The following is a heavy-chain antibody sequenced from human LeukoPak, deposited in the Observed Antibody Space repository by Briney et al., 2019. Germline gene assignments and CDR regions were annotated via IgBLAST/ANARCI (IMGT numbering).Heavy chain of an antibody. D-gene: IGHD3-22*01. Sequence: PSETLSLTCTVSGGSISSGGYYWSWIRQHPGKGLEWIGYIYYSGSTYYNPSLKSRVTISVDTSKNQFSLKLSSVTAADTAVYYCARDTYDSSAAAYWGQGTLVTVSS. J-gene: IGHJ4*02. V-gene: IGHV4-30-4*08. CDR3: ARDTYDSSAAAY. CDR2: IYYSGST. CDR1: GGSISSGGYY.